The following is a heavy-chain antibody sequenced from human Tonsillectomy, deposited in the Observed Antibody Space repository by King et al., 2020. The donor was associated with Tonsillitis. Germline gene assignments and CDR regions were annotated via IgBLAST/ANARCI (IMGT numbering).Heavy chain of an antibody. CDR3: ERSIGDGFWSGYQIPHYFDS. D-gene: IGHD3-3*01. CDR2: IKQDGSEK. Sequence: VQLVESGGGLVQPGGSLRLSCAASGFTFSSYWMSWVRQAPGKGLEWVANIKQDGSEKYYVDSVKGRFTISRDNAKNSLYLQMNSLRAEDTAVYYCERSIGDGFWSGYQIPHYFDSWGRGTLVTVSS. CDR1: GFTFSSYW. V-gene: IGHV3-7*03. J-gene: IGHJ4*02.